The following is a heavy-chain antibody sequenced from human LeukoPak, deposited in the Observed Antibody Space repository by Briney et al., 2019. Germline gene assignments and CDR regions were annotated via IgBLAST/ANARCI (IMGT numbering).Heavy chain of an antibody. D-gene: IGHD3-22*01. CDR1: GYTFTSYG. CDR3: ARDLTYYYDSSGYYFFDY. V-gene: IGHV1-18*01. CDR2: ISAYNGNT. J-gene: IGHJ4*02. Sequence: ASVKVSCKASGYTFTSYGISWVRQAPGQGLEWMGWISAYNGNTNYARKLQGRVTMTTDTSTSTAYMELRSLRSDDTAVYYCARDLTYYYDSSGYYFFDYWGQGTLVTVSS.